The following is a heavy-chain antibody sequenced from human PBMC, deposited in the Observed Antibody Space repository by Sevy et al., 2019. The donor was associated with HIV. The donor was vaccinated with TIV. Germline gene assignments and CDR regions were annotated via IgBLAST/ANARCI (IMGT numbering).Heavy chain of an antibody. D-gene: IGHD3-16*01. CDR1: GFTFRDYW. J-gene: IGHJ4*02. Sequence: GGSLRLSCAASGFTFRDYWMSWVRQAPEKGLEWVANIKQDGSKKYYVDSVKGRFIMSRDNATNSLYLEMNSLRAEDTAVYYCARLKLHYDPYYFDLWGQGTLVTVSS. V-gene: IGHV3-7*01. CDR2: IKQDGSKK. CDR3: ARLKLHYDPYYFDL.